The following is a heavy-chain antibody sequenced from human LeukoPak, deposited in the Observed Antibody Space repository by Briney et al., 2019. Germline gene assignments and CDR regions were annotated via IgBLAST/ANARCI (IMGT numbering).Heavy chain of an antibody. CDR3: ATRPPGYSSGWYRY. CDR2: INHSGST. V-gene: IGHV4-34*08. J-gene: IGHJ4*02. D-gene: IGHD6-19*01. CDR1: GFTFSDYY. Sequence: GSLGLSCAASGFTFSDYYMSWIRQAPGKGLEWIGEINHSGSTNYNPSLKSRVTISVDTSKNQFSLKLSSVTAADTAVYYCATRPPGYSSGWYRYWGQGTLVTVSS.